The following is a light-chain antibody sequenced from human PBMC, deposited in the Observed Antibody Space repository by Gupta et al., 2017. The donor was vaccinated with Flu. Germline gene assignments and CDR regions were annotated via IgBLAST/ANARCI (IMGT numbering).Light chain of an antibody. CDR3: GTWDNSLSAVV. Sequence: QSVLTQPPSVSAAPGQKVTISCSGSSSNIGINSVSWYQLRPGTAPELLIYDNDKRPSGIPDRFTGSKSGTSATLGITGLQTGDEADYYCGTWDNSLSAVVFGGGTKLAVL. V-gene: IGLV1-51*01. J-gene: IGLJ2*01. CDR2: DND. CDR1: SSNIGINS.